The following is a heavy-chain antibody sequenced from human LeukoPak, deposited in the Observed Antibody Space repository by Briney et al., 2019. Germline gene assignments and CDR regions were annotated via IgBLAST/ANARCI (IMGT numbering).Heavy chain of an antibody. D-gene: IGHD3-10*01. CDR2: ISGSGGST. CDR1: GFTFSSYA. J-gene: IGHJ3*02. CDR3: AKSSLVGRGAHWLAADAFDI. V-gene: IGHV3-23*01. Sequence: GGSLRLSCAASGFTFSSYAMSWVRQAPGKGLEWVSAISGSGGSTYYADSVKGRFTISRDNSKNTLYLQMNSLRAEDTAVYYCAKSSLVGRGAHWLAADAFDIWGQGTMVTVSS.